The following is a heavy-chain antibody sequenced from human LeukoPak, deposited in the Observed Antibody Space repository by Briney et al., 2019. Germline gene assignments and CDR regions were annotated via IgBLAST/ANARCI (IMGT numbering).Heavy chain of an antibody. CDR1: GGSISSSSYY. CDR3: ARLPRGPLYFDY. J-gene: IGHJ4*02. CDR2: IYYSGST. Sequence: SETLSLTCTVSGGSISSSSYYWGWIRQPPGKGLEWIGSIYYSGSTYYNPSLKSRVTISVDTSKNQFSLKLSSVTAADTAVYYCARLPRGPLYFDYWGQGTLVTVSS. V-gene: IGHV4-39*01.